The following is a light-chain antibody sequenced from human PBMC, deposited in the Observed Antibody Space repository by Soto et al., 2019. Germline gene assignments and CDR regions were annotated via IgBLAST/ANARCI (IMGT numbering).Light chain of an antibody. CDR3: LQDYNLPWT. CDR2: KTS. CDR1: QSISNW. J-gene: IGKJ1*01. V-gene: IGKV1-5*03. Sequence: EIQMTQSPSTLSASVGDRSPITCLAIQSISNWLAWYQQKPGKAPKILIYKTSSLESGVTSRFSGSGSGTEFTLTISSLQPDDFATYYCLQDYNLPWTFGQGTQVDIK.